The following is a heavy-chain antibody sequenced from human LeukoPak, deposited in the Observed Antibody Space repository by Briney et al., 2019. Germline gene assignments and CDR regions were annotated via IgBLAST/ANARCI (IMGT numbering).Heavy chain of an antibody. V-gene: IGHV1-2*06. CDR3: ARDFRRTTVTPTFGY. Sequence: ASVKVSCKASGYTFTGYQIHWVRQAPGQGLEWMGRINPNSGGTNYAQKFQGRVTMTRDTSISTAYMELSRLRSDDTAVYYCARDFRRTTVTPTFGYWGQGTLVTVSS. CDR1: GYTFTGYQ. CDR2: INPNSGGT. D-gene: IGHD4-17*01. J-gene: IGHJ4*02.